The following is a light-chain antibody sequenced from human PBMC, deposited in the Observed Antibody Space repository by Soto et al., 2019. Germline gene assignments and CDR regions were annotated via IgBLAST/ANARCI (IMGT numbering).Light chain of an antibody. CDR3: QQYHKWPPIT. Sequence: EVVMTQSPATLSVSLGESATLSCRASQSVDGYLAWYQQKPGRAPRLLIYGASTRATGVTARFRGGGSGTEFTLTISSLQSEDSAVYYCQQYHKWPPITFGQGTRLEIK. J-gene: IGKJ5*01. CDR2: GAS. V-gene: IGKV3-15*01. CDR1: QSVDGY.